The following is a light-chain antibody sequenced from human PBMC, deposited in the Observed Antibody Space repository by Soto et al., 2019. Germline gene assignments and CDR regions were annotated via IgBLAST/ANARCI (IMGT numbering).Light chain of an antibody. Sequence: DIVMTQTPLSLSVTPGQPASISCKSSQSLLYSDGKTYLYWYLQKPGQPPQLLIFEVSNRFSGVPARFSVSGSGTDFTLEISRVEAEDVGVYYCIQGIEVPWTFGQGPKVEIK. CDR2: EVS. CDR1: QSLLYSDGKTY. V-gene: IGKV2D-29*01. J-gene: IGKJ1*01. CDR3: IQGIEVPWT.